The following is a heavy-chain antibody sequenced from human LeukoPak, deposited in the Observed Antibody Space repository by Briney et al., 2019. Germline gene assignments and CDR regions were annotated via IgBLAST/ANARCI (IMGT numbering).Heavy chain of an antibody. J-gene: IGHJ6*03. CDR1: GFTFSRYS. CDR2: ISISSNYI. Sequence: GGSLRLSCAASGFTFSRYSMNWVRQAPGKGLEWISSISISSNYIYYTDSAKGRFTISRDNAKNSLYLQMNSLRAEDTAVYYCARDEYSGYDYFLGADHYYYYYMDVWGKGTTVTVSS. V-gene: IGHV3-21*04. CDR3: ARDEYSGYDYFLGADHYYYYYMDV. D-gene: IGHD5-12*01.